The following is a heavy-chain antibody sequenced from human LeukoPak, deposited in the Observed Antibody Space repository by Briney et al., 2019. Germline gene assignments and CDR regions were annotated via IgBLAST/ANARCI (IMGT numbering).Heavy chain of an antibody. V-gene: IGHV1-2*02. CDR2: INPNSGGT. CDR1: GYTFTGYY. Sequence: ASVKVSCKASGYTFTGYYMHWVRQAPGQGLEWMGWINPNSGGTNYAQKFQGRVTMTRDMSTSTVYMGLSSLRSEDTAVYYCARGKRVTMIVVVTNHHFDYWGQGTLVTVSS. CDR3: ARGKRVTMIVVVTNHHFDY. D-gene: IGHD3-22*01. J-gene: IGHJ4*02.